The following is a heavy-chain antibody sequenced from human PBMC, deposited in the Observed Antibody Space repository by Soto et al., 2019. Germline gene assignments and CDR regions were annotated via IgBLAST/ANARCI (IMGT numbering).Heavy chain of an antibody. CDR2: ISYDGSNK. V-gene: IGHV3-30*18. J-gene: IGHJ6*02. CDR1: GFTFSSYG. D-gene: IGHD2-21*02. CDR3: AKDLVVVTAIPHTNLYYYYYDGMDV. Sequence: QVQLVESGGGVVQPGRSLRLSCAASGFTFSSYGMHWVRQAPGKGLEWVAVISYDGSNKYYADSVKGRFTISRDNSKNTLYLQMNSLRAEDTAVYYCAKDLVVVTAIPHTNLYYYYYDGMDVWGQGTTVTVSS.